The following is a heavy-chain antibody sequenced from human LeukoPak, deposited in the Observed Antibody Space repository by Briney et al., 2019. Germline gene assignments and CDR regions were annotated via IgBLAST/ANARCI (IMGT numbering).Heavy chain of an antibody. CDR1: GFTFSSYA. J-gene: IGHJ4*02. V-gene: IGHV3-64*02. D-gene: IGHD4-23*01. Sequence: GGSLRLSCAASGFTFSSYAMHWVRQAPGKGLEHVSTIHDDGGSTFYADSVKGRFTISRDNSKNTLYLQMGSLRTDDVGVYYCSRAWSGNHGGPDYWGQGTLVTVSS. CDR3: SRAWSGNHGGPDY. CDR2: IHDDGGST.